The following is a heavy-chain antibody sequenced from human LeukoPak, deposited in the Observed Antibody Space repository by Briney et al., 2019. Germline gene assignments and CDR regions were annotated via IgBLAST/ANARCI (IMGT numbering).Heavy chain of an antibody. CDR1: GGSISSYY. CDR3: ARGGYGYGYPGFDY. D-gene: IGHD5-18*01. CDR2: IYYSGST. Sequence: SETLSLTCTVSGGSISSYYWSWIRQPPGKGLEWTGYIYYSGSTNYNPSLKSRVTISVDTSKNQFSLKLSSVTAADTAVYYCARGGYGYGYPGFDYWGQGTLVTVSS. J-gene: IGHJ4*02. V-gene: IGHV4-59*01.